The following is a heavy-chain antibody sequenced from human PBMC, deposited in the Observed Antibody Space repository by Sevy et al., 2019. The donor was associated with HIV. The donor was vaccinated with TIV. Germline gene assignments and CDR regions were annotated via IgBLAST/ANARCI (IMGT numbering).Heavy chain of an antibody. J-gene: IGHJ4*02. V-gene: IGHV3-23*01. D-gene: IGHD3-3*01. CDR1: GFTFSSYA. CDR2: ISGSGGST. Sequence: GGSLRLSCAASGFTFSSYAMSWVRQAPGKGLEWVSAISGSGGSTYYADSVKGRFTISRDNSKNTLYLQMNSLRAEDTAVYYCAKESSPLRFLEWPTGFDYWGQGTLVTVSS. CDR3: AKESSPLRFLEWPTGFDY.